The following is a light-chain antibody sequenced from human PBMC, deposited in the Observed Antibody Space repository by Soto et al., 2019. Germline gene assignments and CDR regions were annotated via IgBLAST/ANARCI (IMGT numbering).Light chain of an antibody. Sequence: DIQMTQSPSSLSAAVGDRVTITCRASQTVTNYLYWYHQQPGKAPKLLIHSTSTLQTEVPSRFSGSGSGTDFTLTINSLQPEDFATYYCQQSYSTPLTFGGGTKVDIK. CDR2: STS. CDR1: QTVTNY. J-gene: IGKJ4*01. V-gene: IGKV1-39*01. CDR3: QQSYSTPLT.